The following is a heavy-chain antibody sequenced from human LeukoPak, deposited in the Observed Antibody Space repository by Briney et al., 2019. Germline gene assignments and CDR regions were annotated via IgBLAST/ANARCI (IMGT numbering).Heavy chain of an antibody. CDR3: ARDLFSSSSFSDY. V-gene: IGHV1-2*02. CDR1: GYTFSGYY. J-gene: IGHJ4*02. D-gene: IGHD6-6*01. CDR2: INPNSGDS. Sequence: ASVKVSCKASGYTFSGYYLQWVRQAPGQGLEWMGWINPNSGDSNYAQRFQGRVTMTRDTSISTAYMELSRLRSDDTAVYYCARDLFSSSSFSDYWGQGTLVTVSS.